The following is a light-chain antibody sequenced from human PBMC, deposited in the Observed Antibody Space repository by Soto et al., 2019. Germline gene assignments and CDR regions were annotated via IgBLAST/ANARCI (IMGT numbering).Light chain of an antibody. CDR2: GNS. CDR1: SSNIGAGYD. CDR3: QSYDSSLSGYVV. V-gene: IGLV1-40*01. J-gene: IGLJ2*01. Sequence: QSVLTQPPSVSGAPGQRVTISCTGSSSNIGAGYDVHWYQQLPGTAPKLLIYGNSNRPSGVPDRFSGSKSGTSASLAITGLQAEDGAGYYCQSYDSSLSGYVVFGGGTKLTVL.